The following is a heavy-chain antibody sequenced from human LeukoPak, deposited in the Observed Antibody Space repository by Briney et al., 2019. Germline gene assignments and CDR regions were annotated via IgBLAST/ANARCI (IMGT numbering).Heavy chain of an antibody. D-gene: IGHD3-9*01. Sequence: ASVKVSCKASGGTFSSYAISWVRQAPGQGLEWMGGIIPIFGTANYAQKFQGRVTITADESTSTAYMELSSLRSEDTAVYYCARDEPAPNYDILTGYYRNYYYGMDVWGKGPRSPSPQ. J-gene: IGHJ6*04. CDR1: GGTFSSYA. CDR2: IIPIFGTA. CDR3: ARDEPAPNYDILTGYYRNYYYGMDV. V-gene: IGHV1-69*13.